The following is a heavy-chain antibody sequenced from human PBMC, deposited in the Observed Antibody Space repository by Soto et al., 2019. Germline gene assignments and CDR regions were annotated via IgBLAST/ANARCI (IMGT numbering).Heavy chain of an antibody. J-gene: IGHJ4*02. V-gene: IGHV3-7*01. D-gene: IGHD3-16*01. Sequence: GGSLRLSCAASGFTFGDHWMTWVRQAPGKGLEWVAIIKQDGSEKNFVDSVKGRFTISRDNAKNSLHLEMTSLRPEDTAVYYCVRVSSAAGGAFDYWGQGTLVTVSS. CDR3: VRVSSAAGGAFDY. CDR2: IKQDGSEK. CDR1: GFTFGDHW.